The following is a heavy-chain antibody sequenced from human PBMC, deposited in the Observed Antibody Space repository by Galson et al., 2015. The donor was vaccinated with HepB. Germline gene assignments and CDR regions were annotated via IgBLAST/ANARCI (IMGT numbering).Heavy chain of an antibody. CDR2: IYYSGST. CDR3: ARRRSGGDSSGYSYYFDY. CDR1: GGSISSSSYY. Sequence: SETLSLTCTVSGGSISSSSYYWGWIRQPPGKGLEWIGSIYYSGSTYYNPSLKSRATISVDTSKNQFSLKLSSVTAADTAVYYCARRRSGGDSSGYSYYFDYWGQGTLVTVSS. J-gene: IGHJ4*02. D-gene: IGHD3-22*01. V-gene: IGHV4-39*01.